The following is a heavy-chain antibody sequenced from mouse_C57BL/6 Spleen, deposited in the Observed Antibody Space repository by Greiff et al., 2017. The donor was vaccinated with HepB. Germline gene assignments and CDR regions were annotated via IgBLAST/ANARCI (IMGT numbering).Heavy chain of an antibody. CDR3: ARSGYGNYEAWYFDV. CDR2: IDPSDSET. J-gene: IGHJ1*03. Sequence: QVQLKQPGAELVRPGSSVKLSCKASGYTFTSYWMHWVKQRPIQGLEWIGNIDPSDSETHYNQKFKDKATLTVDKSSSTAYMQLSSLTSEDSAVYYCARSGYGNYEAWYFDVWGTGTTVTVSS. V-gene: IGHV1-52*01. D-gene: IGHD2-1*01. CDR1: GYTFTSYW.